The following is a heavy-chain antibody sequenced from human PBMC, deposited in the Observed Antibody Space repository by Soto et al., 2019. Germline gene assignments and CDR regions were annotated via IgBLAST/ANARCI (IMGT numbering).Heavy chain of an antibody. CDR1: GGSISSGGYY. CDR2: IYYSGCP. J-gene: IGHJ5*02. D-gene: IGHD3-22*01. V-gene: IGHV4-31*03. CDR3: AIERITMIEALRFGP. Sequence: SETLSLTCTVSGGSISSGGYYWSWIRQHLGKGLEWMGYIYYSGCPYYSPSLRSRVSISVVTSKNPFSLKLSSVTASYTAVYYCAIERITMIEALRFGPWGQGTLVTGSS.